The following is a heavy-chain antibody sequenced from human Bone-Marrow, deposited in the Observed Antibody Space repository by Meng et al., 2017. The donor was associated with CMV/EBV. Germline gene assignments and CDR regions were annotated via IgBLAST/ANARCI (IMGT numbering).Heavy chain of an antibody. J-gene: IGHJ5*02. CDR1: GFTFRSFA. CDR3: SRDYADSSGHWFDP. D-gene: IGHD6-6*01. V-gene: IGHV3-30*04. Sequence: GESLKISCAASGFTFRSFAMHWVRQAAGKGLECVAVISYDGRNEHYVDSVKGRFTISRDNSKSTLYLQMNSLRAEDTAVYYCSRDYADSSGHWFDPWGQGTLVPVSS. CDR2: ISYDGRNE.